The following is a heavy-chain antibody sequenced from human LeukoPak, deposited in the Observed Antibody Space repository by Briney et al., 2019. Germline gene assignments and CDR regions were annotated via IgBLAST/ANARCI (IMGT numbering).Heavy chain of an antibody. CDR3: ARSPHILTGENFDY. V-gene: IGHV1-2*02. CDR2: INLKSGGT. CDR1: GYTFTSYY. J-gene: IGHJ4*02. D-gene: IGHD3-9*01. Sequence: AASVKVSCKASGYTFTSYYMHWVRQAPGQGLEWMGWINLKSGGTNYAQKFQGRVTMTRDTSISTAYMELSRLRSDDTAVYYCARSPHILTGENFDYWGQGTLVTVSS.